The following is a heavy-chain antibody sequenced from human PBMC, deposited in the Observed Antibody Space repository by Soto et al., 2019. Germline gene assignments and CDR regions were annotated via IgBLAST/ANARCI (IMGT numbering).Heavy chain of an antibody. CDR1: GFTFSSYA. CDR2: ISYDGSNK. V-gene: IGHV3-30-3*01. D-gene: IGHD3-9*01. Sequence: GGSLRLSCAASGFTFSSYAMHWVRQAPGKGLEWVAVISYDGSNKYYADSVKSRFTISRDNSKNTLYLQMNSLRAEDTAVYYCARDSGYYDILTGSRGYYYYGMDVWGQGTTVTVSS. CDR3: ARDSGYYDILTGSRGYYYYGMDV. J-gene: IGHJ6*02.